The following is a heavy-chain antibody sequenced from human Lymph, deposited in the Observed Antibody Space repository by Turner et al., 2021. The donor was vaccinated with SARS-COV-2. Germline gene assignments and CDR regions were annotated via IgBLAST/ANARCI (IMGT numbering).Heavy chain of an antibody. D-gene: IGHD1-26*01. CDR3: ARMGSSSWYFDY. V-gene: IGHV3-7*01. Sequence: EVQLVESGGGLVQPGGSLRLYCAASGFTFSYYWMSWVRKGPGKGLEWVANIKQDGSEKYYVDSVKGRFTISRDNAKNSLFLQMNSLRAEDTAVYYCARMGSSSWYFDYWGQGTLVTVSS. CDR1: GFTFSYYW. CDR2: IKQDGSEK. J-gene: IGHJ4*02.